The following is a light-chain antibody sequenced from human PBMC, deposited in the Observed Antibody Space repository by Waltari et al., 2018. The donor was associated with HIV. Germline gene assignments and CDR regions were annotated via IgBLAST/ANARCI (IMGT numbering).Light chain of an antibody. CDR1: QSVGSAH. J-gene: IGKJ3*01. V-gene: IGKV3-20*01. CDR3: QHYNNWPPLFT. CDR2: GAS. Sequence: EIVLTQSPGTLSLSPGESATLSCRASQSVGSAHLAWYQQKPGRAPRLLIYGASNRAAGIPDRFSGSGSGTDFTLTINRLEPEDFAVYYCQHYNNWPPLFTFGPGTTV.